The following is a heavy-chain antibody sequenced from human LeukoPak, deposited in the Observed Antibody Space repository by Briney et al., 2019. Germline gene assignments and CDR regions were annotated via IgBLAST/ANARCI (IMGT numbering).Heavy chain of an antibody. J-gene: IGHJ4*02. CDR3: ARGGVAAKYYFDY. CDR1: GGSISPLY. Sequence: SETLSLTCTVSGGSISPLYWGWIRQPPGKGLEFIGYIYYSGTTNYNPSLRSRVTLSVDTSKNQFSLKLSSVSAADTAVYYCARGGVAAKYYFDYWGPGTLVTVSS. V-gene: IGHV4-59*11. D-gene: IGHD3-10*01. CDR2: IYYSGTT.